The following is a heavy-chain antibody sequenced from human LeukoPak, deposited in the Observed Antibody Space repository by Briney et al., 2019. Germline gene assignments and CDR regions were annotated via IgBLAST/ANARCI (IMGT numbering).Heavy chain of an antibody. V-gene: IGHV4-59*01. CDR2: SSYSGSS. CDR1: GGSIGTNY. CDR3: ARSDTHHIHSSSWHFDY. D-gene: IGHD6-13*01. J-gene: IGHJ4*02. Sequence: SETLSLTCSVSGGSIGTNYWSWIRQVPGKGLEWIGYSSYSGSSNYNPSLKSRVTISVDTSKTQFSLYLNSVTAADTAVYYCARSDTHHIHSSSWHFDYWGQGNLVTV.